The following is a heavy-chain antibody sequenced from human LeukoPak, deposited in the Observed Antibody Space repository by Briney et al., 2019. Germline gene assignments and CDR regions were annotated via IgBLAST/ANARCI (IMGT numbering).Heavy chain of an antibody. V-gene: IGHV3-11*06. CDR1: GFTFSDHY. Sequence: GGSLRRSCAASGFTFSDHYMSWIRQAPGKGLEWVSYISSSSYTVYADSVKGRFTISRDNAKSSLYLQMNSLRAEDTAVYYCARDIGMVRGVIITNHFDYWGQGTPVTVSS. CDR3: ARDIGMVRGVIITNHFDY. D-gene: IGHD3-10*01. CDR2: ISSSSYT. J-gene: IGHJ4*02.